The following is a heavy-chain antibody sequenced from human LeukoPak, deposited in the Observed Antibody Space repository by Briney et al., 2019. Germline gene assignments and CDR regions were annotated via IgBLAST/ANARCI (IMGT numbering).Heavy chain of an antibody. J-gene: IGHJ4*02. CDR2: ISASGGST. V-gene: IGHV3-23*01. CDR3: AKDQRQMAPRQLSSGDY. Sequence: PGGSLRLSCAVSGVTFTNYGMTWVRQAPGKGLEWVSAISASGGSTYYADSVKGRFTISRDDSKNTLYLQMNSLRAEDTAVYYCAKDQRQMAPRQLSSGDYWGQGTLVTVSS. CDR1: GVTFTNYG. D-gene: IGHD3-16*02.